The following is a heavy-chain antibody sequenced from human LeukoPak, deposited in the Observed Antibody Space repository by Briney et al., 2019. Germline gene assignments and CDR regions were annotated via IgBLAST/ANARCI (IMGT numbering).Heavy chain of an antibody. CDR1: GGSISSYY. Sequence: SETLSLTCTVSGGSISSYYWSWIRQPAGQGLEWIGRIYTSGSTNYNPSLKSRVTMSVDTSKNQFSLKLSSVTAADTAVYYCARDLGIAAADTPFDYWGQGTLVTVSS. V-gene: IGHV4-4*07. CDR2: IYTSGST. CDR3: ARDLGIAAADTPFDY. J-gene: IGHJ4*02. D-gene: IGHD6-13*01.